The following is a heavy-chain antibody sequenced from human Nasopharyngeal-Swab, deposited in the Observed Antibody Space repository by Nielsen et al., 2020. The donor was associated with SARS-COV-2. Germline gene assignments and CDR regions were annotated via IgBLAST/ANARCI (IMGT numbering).Heavy chain of an antibody. V-gene: IGHV4-34*01. D-gene: IGHD2-2*01. J-gene: IGHJ6*03. CDR3: ARGVLGYCSSTSCYAGPSYYYHYMDV. Sequence: WIRQPPGKGLEWIGEINHSGSTNYNPSLKSRVTISVDTSKNQFSLKLSSVTAADTAVYYCARGVLGYCSSTSCYAGPSYYYHYMDVWGKGTTVTVSS. CDR2: INHSGST.